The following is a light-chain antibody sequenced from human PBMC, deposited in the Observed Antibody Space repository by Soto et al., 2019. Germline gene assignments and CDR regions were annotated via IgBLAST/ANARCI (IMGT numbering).Light chain of an antibody. CDR2: RAF. J-gene: IGKJ2*01. CDR1: QSVARD. Sequence: EIVLTQSPGTLSLSPGETATLSCRASQSVARDLSWYQQKPGQAPRLLISRAFIGATGIPDRFSGSGSGTDFTITINRLEPEASAVYYCQQHTISMYTFGQGTKLEIK. V-gene: IGKV3-20*01. CDR3: QQHTISMYT.